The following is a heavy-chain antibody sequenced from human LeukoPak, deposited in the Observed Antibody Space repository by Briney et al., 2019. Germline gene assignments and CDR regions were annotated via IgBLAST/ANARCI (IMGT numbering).Heavy chain of an antibody. CDR1: GGSISSGGYY. CDR2: IYYSGST. V-gene: IGHV4-31*03. Sequence: NPSETLSLTCTVSGGSISSGGYYWSWIRQHPGKGLEWIGYIYYSGSTYYNPSLKSRVTISVDTSKNQFSLKLSSVTAADTAVYYCARDRSPNCSGGSCPYFDYWGQGTLVTVSS. D-gene: IGHD2-15*01. CDR3: ARDRSPNCSGGSCPYFDY. J-gene: IGHJ4*02.